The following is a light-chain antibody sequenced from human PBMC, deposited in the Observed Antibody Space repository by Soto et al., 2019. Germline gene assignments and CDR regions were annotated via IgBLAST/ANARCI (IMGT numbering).Light chain of an antibody. J-gene: IGKJ5*01. Sequence: IQLTHSPSSLSASVGDRVTMTSRASQGISSYLAWYQQKPGKAPKLLIYAASTLQSGVPSRFSGSGSGTDFTLTISSLQPEDFATYYCQQLNSYPITFGQGTRLEIK. CDR3: QQLNSYPIT. CDR1: QGISSY. V-gene: IGKV1-9*01. CDR2: AAS.